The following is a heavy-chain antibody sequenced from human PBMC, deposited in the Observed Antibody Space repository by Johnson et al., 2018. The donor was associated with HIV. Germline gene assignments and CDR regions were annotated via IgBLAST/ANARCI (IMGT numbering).Heavy chain of an antibody. Sequence: VQLVESGGGLIQPGGSLRLSCAASGFTVSSIYMNWVRQAPGKGLEWVSVIYSGGNTYYADSVKGRFTISRDNSKNTLYLQMNSLRAEDTAVYYCAGGSGWYSDAFDIWGQGTMVTVSS. D-gene: IGHD6-19*01. CDR1: GFTVSSIY. J-gene: IGHJ3*02. CDR2: IYSGGNT. V-gene: IGHV3-66*03. CDR3: AGGSGWYSDAFDI.